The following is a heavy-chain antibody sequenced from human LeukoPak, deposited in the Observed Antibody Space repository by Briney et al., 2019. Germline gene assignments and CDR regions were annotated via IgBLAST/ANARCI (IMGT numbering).Heavy chain of an antibody. CDR3: ARGSPGYYYNGMDV. CDR1: GFSFDTYG. CDR2: ISYDGSNM. Sequence: PGGSLRLSCAASGFSFDTYGMHWVRRAPGKGLEWVAVISYDGSNMFYADSVKGRFTISRDNSKNTLYLQMSSLRAEDTAVYYCARGSPGYYYNGMDVWGQGNTVTVSS. J-gene: IGHJ6*02. V-gene: IGHV3-30*03. D-gene: IGHD3-10*01.